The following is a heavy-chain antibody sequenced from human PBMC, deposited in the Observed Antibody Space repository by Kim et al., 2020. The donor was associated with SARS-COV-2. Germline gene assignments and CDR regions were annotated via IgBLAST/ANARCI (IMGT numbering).Heavy chain of an antibody. V-gene: IGHV4-4*07. Sequence: SETLSLTCTVSGGSICSYYWSWIRQPAGKGLEWIGRIYTSGSTNYNPSLKSRVTMSVDTSKNQFSLKLSSVTAADTAVYYCARERFEDYYYYYGMDVWGQGTTVTVSS. CDR1: GGSICSYY. J-gene: IGHJ6*02. CDR3: ARERFEDYYYYYGMDV. CDR2: IYTSGST. D-gene: IGHD3-10*01.